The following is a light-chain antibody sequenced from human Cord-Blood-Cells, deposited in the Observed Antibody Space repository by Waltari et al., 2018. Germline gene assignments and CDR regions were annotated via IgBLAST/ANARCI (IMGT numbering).Light chain of an antibody. Sequence: EIVMTQSPATLSVSPGERATLSCRASQSVSSNLAWYQQKPGKAPRLLIYGASTRATGITARFSGSGSGTEFTLTISRLHSEDFAVYYCQQYNNWPPLTFGGGTKVEIK. J-gene: IGKJ4*01. CDR3: QQYNNWPPLT. CDR2: GAS. CDR1: QSVSSN. V-gene: IGKV3-15*01.